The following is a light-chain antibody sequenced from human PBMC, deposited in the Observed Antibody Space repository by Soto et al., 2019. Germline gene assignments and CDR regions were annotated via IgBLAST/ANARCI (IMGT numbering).Light chain of an antibody. CDR2: EVS. CDR1: SSDVGGYNY. Sequence: QSVLTQPASVSGSPGQSITISCTGTSSDVGGYNYVSWYQQHPGEAPKLMIYEVSNRPSGVSNRFSGSKSGNTASLTVSGLQAEDEAHYYCSSYTTTSSLLFGGGTKVTVL. J-gene: IGLJ2*01. CDR3: SSYTTTSSLL. V-gene: IGLV2-14*01.